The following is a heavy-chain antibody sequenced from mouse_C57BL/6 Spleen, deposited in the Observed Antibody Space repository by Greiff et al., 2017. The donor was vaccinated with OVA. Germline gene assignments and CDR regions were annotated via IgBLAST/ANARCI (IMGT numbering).Heavy chain of an antibody. CDR2: INPSSGYT. CDR1: GYTFTSYT. CDR3: APGGDGWFAY. Sequence: VQLQQSGAELARPGASVKMSCKASGYTFTSYTLHWVNQRPGQGLEWIGYINPSSGYTKYNQKFKDKATLTADKSSSTAYMQLSSLTSEDSAVYYCAPGGDGWFAYWGQGTLVTVSA. J-gene: IGHJ3*01. D-gene: IGHD3-3*01. V-gene: IGHV1-4*01.